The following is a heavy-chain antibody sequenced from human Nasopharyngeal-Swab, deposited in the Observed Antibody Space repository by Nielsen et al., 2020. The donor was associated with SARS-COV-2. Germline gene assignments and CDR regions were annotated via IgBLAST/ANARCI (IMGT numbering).Heavy chain of an antibody. CDR1: GFSFSSFA. D-gene: IGHD5-12*01. J-gene: IGHJ4*02. V-gene: IGHV3-23*03. Sequence: GESLKISCAASGFSFSSFAMSWVRQAPGKGLEWVSVIYSGGGYTDYADSVKGRFTISRDNSKNTLYLQMNSLRAEDTAVYYCAKGYSGYEPQFDYWGQGTLVTVSS. CDR3: AKGYSGYEPQFDY. CDR2: IYSGGGYT.